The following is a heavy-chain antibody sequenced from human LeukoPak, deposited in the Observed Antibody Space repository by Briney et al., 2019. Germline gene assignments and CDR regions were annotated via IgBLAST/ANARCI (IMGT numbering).Heavy chain of an antibody. V-gene: IGHV3-48*02. D-gene: IGHD6-19*01. Sequence: PGGSLRLSCAASGFTFSSYAMSWVRQAPGKGLEWVSYISSSSSTIYYADSVKGRFTISRDNAKNSLYLQMNSLRDEDTAVYYCARDSSGYSSGWDLDYWGQGTLVTVSS. CDR3: ARDSSGYSSGWDLDY. CDR1: GFTFSSYA. J-gene: IGHJ4*02. CDR2: ISSSSSTI.